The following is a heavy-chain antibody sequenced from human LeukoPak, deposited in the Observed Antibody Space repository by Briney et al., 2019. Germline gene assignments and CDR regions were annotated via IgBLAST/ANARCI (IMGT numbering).Heavy chain of an antibody. V-gene: IGHV4-59*12. CDR3: ARNTGDY. Sequence: SETLSLTCTVSGGSISSYYWSWIRQPPGKGLEWIGYIYYSGSTNYNPSFKSRVTISVDTSKNQFSLKLSSVTAADTAVYYCARNTGDYWGQGTLVTVSS. D-gene: IGHD1-14*01. CDR1: GGSISSYY. J-gene: IGHJ4*02. CDR2: IYYSGST.